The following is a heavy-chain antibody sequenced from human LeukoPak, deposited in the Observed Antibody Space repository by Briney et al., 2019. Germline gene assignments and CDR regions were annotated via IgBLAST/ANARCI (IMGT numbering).Heavy chain of an antibody. CDR1: GFTFSDYY. V-gene: IGHV3-11*01. D-gene: IGHD1-26*01. Sequence: GGSLRLSCAASGFTFSDYYMSWIRQAPGKGLEWVSYISSSGSTIYYADSVQGRFTISRDNAKNSLYLQMNSLRAEDTAVYYCARARRSYYYFDYWGQGTLVTVSS. CDR2: ISSSGSTI. J-gene: IGHJ4*02. CDR3: ARARRSYYYFDY.